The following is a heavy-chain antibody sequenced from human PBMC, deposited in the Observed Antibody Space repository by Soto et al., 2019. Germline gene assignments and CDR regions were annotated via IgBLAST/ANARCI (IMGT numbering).Heavy chain of an antibody. D-gene: IGHD4-17*01. CDR1: GFTFSNYV. Sequence: EVQLLESGGGLVQPGGSLRLSCAASGFTFSNYVMSWVRQAPGKGLEWVSTISGSGGSTYYADSVKGRFTISRDNSKNTLYLQMNSLTAEDTAVFYCAKVEMTTVTYFDYWGQGTLVTVSS. CDR3: AKVEMTTVTYFDY. J-gene: IGHJ4*02. V-gene: IGHV3-23*01. CDR2: ISGSGGST.